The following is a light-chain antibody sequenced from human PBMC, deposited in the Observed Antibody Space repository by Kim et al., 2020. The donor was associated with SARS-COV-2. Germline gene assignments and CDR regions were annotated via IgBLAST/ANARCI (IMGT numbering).Light chain of an antibody. J-gene: IGKJ2*01. V-gene: IGKV1-5*03. CDR1: QNIGTW. CDR2: RAS. Sequence: DIQMTQSPSTLSASVGDRVTITCRASQNIGTWLAWYQQKPGKAPKVLIYRASSLQSGVPSRFSGSGSGTEFALTITSLQPDDFATYYCQQYKSLMYTFGQGTKLEI. CDR3: QQYKSLMYT.